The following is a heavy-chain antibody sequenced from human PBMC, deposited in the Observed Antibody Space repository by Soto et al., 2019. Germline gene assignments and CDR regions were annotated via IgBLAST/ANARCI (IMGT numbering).Heavy chain of an antibody. CDR1: GGSFSGYY. V-gene: IGHV4-34*01. Sequence: QVQLQQWGAGLLKPSETLSLTCAVYGGSFSGYYWSWVRQPPGKGLEWIGDINHAGGTNYNPSLKSRVAISVDTSKNKFSLKLISVTDADTAVYYCVRDEGGSSWADFDYWGQGPLVTVPS. D-gene: IGHD6-13*01. CDR3: VRDEGGSSWADFDY. J-gene: IGHJ4*02. CDR2: INHAGGT.